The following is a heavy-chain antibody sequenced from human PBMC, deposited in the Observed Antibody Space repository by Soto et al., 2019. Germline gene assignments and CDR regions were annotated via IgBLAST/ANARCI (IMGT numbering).Heavy chain of an antibody. CDR1: GFTFDDYA. D-gene: IGHD3-22*01. V-gene: IGHV3-9*01. J-gene: IGHJ3*02. CDR2: ISWNSGSI. CDR3: AKVCRYYYDSSGYYEAFDI. Sequence: GGSLRLSCAASGFTFDDYAMHWVRQAPGKGLEWVSGISWNSGSIGYADSVKGRFTISRDNAKNSLYLQMNSLRAEDTALYYCAKVCRYYYDSSGYYEAFDIWGQGTMVTVSS.